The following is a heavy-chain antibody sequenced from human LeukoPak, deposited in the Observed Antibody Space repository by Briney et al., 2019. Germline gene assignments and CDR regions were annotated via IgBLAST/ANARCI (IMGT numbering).Heavy chain of an antibody. J-gene: IGHJ4*02. CDR3: ARHQRMGRITMIVVGGLDY. D-gene: IGHD3-22*01. Sequence: SETLSLTCAVYGGSFSGYYWSWIRQPPGKGLEWIGEINHSGSTNYNPSLKSRVTISVDTSKNQFSLKLSSVTAADTAVYYCARHQRMGRITMIVVGGLDYWGQGTLVTVSS. CDR2: INHSGST. CDR1: GGSFSGYY. V-gene: IGHV4-34*01.